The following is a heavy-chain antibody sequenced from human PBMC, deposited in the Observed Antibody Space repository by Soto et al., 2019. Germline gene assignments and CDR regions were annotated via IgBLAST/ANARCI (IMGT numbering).Heavy chain of an antibody. J-gene: IGHJ4*02. Sequence: SETLSLTCTVSGGSISSSSYYWCWIRQPPGKGLEWIGSIYYSGSTYYADSVKGRFTISRDNSKNTLYLQMNSLRAEDTAVYYCAKGDEWLSPPTIDYWGQGTLVTVSS. D-gene: IGHD3-3*01. CDR2: IYYSGST. CDR3: AKGDEWLSPPTIDY. CDR1: GGSISSSSYY. V-gene: IGHV4-39*07.